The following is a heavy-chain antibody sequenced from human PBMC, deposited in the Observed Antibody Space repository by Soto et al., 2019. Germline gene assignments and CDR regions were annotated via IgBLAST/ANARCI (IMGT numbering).Heavy chain of an antibody. Sequence: GGSLRLSCVASGFTFNNYAMNWVRQAPGKGLEWVSSVSINGGDTYYADSVKGRFTISRDNSNNTLYLQMNSLRAEDTALYYCAKGPANHDFWGGYRWFDPWGQGTLVTVSS. D-gene: IGHD3-3*01. J-gene: IGHJ5*02. CDR3: AKGPANHDFWGGYRWFDP. CDR1: GFTFNNYA. V-gene: IGHV3-23*01. CDR2: VSINGGDT.